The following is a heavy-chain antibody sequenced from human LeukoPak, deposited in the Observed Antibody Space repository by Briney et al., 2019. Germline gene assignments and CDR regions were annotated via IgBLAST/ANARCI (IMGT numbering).Heavy chain of an antibody. D-gene: IGHD3-3*01. CDR1: GYTFTGYY. J-gene: IGHJ6*02. Sequence: ASVKVSCKASGYTFTGYYMHWVRQAPGQGLEWMGWINPNSGGTNYAQKFQGRVTVTRDTSISTAYMELSRLRSDDTAVYYCARGHDDFWSGYSTYGMDVWGQGTTVTVSS. CDR3: ARGHDDFWSGYSTYGMDV. V-gene: IGHV1-2*02. CDR2: INPNSGGT.